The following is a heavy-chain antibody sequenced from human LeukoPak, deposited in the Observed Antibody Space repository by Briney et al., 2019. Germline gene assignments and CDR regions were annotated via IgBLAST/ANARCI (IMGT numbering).Heavy chain of an antibody. D-gene: IGHD5-18*01. J-gene: IGHJ3*02. CDR2: ISWNSGSI. Sequence: GRSLRLSCAASGFTFDDYAMHWVRQAPGKGLEWVSGISWNSGSIGYADSVKGRFTISRDNAKNSLYLQMNSLRAEDTALYYCAKGGYSYGSDAFDIWGQGTMVTVSS. CDR1: GFTFDDYA. V-gene: IGHV3-9*01. CDR3: AKGGYSYGSDAFDI.